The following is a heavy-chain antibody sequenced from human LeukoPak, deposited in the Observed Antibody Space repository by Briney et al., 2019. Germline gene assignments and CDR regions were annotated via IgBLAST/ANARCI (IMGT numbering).Heavy chain of an antibody. V-gene: IGHV4-59*01. CDR2: IYYSGST. D-gene: IGHD6-19*01. Sequence: SETLSLTCTVSGGSISSYYWSWIRRPPGKGLEWIGYIYYSGSTNYNPSLKSRVTISVDTSKNQFSLKLSSVTAADTAVYYCASSSGWYSTGAFDIWGQGTMVTVSS. J-gene: IGHJ3*02. CDR3: ASSSGWYSTGAFDI. CDR1: GGSISSYY.